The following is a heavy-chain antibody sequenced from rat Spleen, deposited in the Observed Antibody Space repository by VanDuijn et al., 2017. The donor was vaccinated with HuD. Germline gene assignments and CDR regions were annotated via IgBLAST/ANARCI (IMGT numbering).Heavy chain of an antibody. CDR3: ARSDGPFDY. D-gene: IGHD1-12*02. J-gene: IGHJ2*01. V-gene: IGHV2-30*01. Sequence: QVQLKESGPGLVQPSQTLSLTCTVSGFSLTSYNVHWVRQPTGKGLEWMGVIWTGGSTDYISALKSRLSISRDTSKNQVFLKMNSLQSEDTTTYYCARSDGPFDYWGQGVMVTVSS. CDR1: GFSLTSYN. CDR2: IWTGGST.